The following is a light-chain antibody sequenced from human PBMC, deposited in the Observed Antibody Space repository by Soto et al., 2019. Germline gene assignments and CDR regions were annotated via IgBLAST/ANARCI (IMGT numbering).Light chain of an antibody. Sequence: QSVPTQPPSASGTPGQRVTISCSGSSSNIGSNTVNWYQQLPGTAPKLLIYSNTQRPSGVPDRFSGSKSGTSASLAINGLQSEDEADYYCAAWDDSLNGWVFGGGTKLTVL. CDR3: AAWDDSLNGWV. V-gene: IGLV1-44*01. J-gene: IGLJ3*02. CDR1: SSNIGSNT. CDR2: SNT.